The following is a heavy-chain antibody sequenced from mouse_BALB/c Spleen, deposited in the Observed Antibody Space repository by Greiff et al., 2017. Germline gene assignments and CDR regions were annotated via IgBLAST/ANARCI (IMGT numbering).Heavy chain of an antibody. CDR2: ISSGSSTI. CDR1: GFTFSSFG. CDR3: ARDWYFDV. Sequence: EVKLVESGGGLVQPGGSRKLSCAASGFTFSSFGMHWVRQAPEKGLEWVAYISSGSSTIYYADTVKGRFTISRDKPKNTLFLQMTSLRSEDTAMYYCARDWYFDVWGAGTTVTVSS. J-gene: IGHJ1*01. V-gene: IGHV5-17*02.